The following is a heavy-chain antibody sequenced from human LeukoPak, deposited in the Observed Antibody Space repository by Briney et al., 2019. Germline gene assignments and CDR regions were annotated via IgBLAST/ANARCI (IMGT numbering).Heavy chain of an antibody. Sequence: GGSLRLSCAACGYTFSSYAMSWVRQAPGKGLEWVSAISGSGGSTYYADSVKGRFTISRDNSKNTLYLQMNSLRAEDTAVYYCAKDRSHYYDSSGGFDYWGQGTLVTVSS. J-gene: IGHJ4*02. CDR3: AKDRSHYYDSSGGFDY. CDR1: GYTFSSYA. D-gene: IGHD3-22*01. CDR2: ISGSGGST. V-gene: IGHV3-23*01.